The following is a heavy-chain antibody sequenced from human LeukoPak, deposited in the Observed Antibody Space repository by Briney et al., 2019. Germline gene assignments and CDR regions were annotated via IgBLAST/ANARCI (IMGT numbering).Heavy chain of an antibody. CDR3: ARVYSSSSNDMDV. CDR1: GGSISSYY. CDR2: IYYSGST. V-gene: IGHV4-59*01. Sequence: SETLSLTCTVSGGSISSYYWSWIRQPPGKGLEGIGYIYYSGSTNYNPSLKSRVTISVDTSKNQFSLKLSSVTAADTAVYYCARVYSSSSNDMDVWGTGTTVTVSS. J-gene: IGHJ6*03. D-gene: IGHD6-6*01.